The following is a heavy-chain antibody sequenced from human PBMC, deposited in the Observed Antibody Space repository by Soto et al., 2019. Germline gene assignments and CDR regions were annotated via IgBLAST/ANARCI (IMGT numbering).Heavy chain of an antibody. Sequence: EVQVLESGGGLVQPGGSLRLSCAASGFTFSNSAMSWVRQVPGRGLEWVSVISGGRGDSTEYADSVKGRFSISRDNSRNTLYLHMRSLRADDTAVYYCAKAVGPTAPSSRVFDCWGQGTLVTVSS. D-gene: IGHD1-26*01. J-gene: IGHJ4*02. CDR1: GFTFSNSA. CDR2: ISGGRGDST. CDR3: AKAVGPTAPSSRVFDC. V-gene: IGHV3-23*01.